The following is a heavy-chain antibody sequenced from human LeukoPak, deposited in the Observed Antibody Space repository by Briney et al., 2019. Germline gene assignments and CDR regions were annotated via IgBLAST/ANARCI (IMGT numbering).Heavy chain of an antibody. J-gene: IGHJ4*02. V-gene: IGHV3-23*01. CDR2: ISDGGVST. D-gene: IGHD6-6*01. CDR3: AKDLSSSS. Sequence: PGGSLRLSCADSGFTFSSYAMSWVRQAPGKGLGWVSGISDGGVSTYYADSVKGRFTLSRDNSKNTLYLQMNSLRAEDTAVYYCAKDLSSSSWGQGTLVTVSS. CDR1: GFTFSSYA.